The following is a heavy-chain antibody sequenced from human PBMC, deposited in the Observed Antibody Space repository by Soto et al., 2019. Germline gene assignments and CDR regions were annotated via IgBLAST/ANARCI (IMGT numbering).Heavy chain of an antibody. CDR1: GFTFSSYG. CDR3: AKDGALGYCSGGSCYGMDV. J-gene: IGHJ6*02. D-gene: IGHD2-15*01. Sequence: GGSLRLSCAASGFTFSSYGMHWVRQAPGKGLEWVAVISYDGSNKYYADSVKGRFTISRDNSKNTLYLQMNSLRAEDTAVYYCAKDGALGYCSGGSCYGMDVWGQGTTVTVSS. V-gene: IGHV3-30*18. CDR2: ISYDGSNK.